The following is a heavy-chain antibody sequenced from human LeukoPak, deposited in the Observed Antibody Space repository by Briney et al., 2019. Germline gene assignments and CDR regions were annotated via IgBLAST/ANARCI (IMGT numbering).Heavy chain of an antibody. Sequence: GRSLRLSCAASGFTFSSYGMHWVRRAPGKGLEWVAFMSYDGSNKYYADSVKGRFTISRDNSKSTLYLQMNSLRAEDTAVYYCAKDLPNYFDSSGYYYPDYWGQGTLVTVSS. V-gene: IGHV3-30*18. D-gene: IGHD3-22*01. J-gene: IGHJ4*02. CDR2: MSYDGSNK. CDR3: AKDLPNYFDSSGYYYPDY. CDR1: GFTFSSYG.